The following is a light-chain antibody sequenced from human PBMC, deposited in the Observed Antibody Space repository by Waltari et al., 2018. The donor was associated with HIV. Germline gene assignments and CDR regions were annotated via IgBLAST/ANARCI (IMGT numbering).Light chain of an antibody. CDR3: QQYATSPRT. CDR1: QSVGSNY. Sequence: ENVLTQSPGTLSSSPGERATLSCRASQSVGSNYLAWYQQKPGQAPRLLIYDASSRATGIPDRFSGSGSGTDFTLTISRLEPEDFAVYYCQQYATSPRTFGQGTKVEIK. V-gene: IGKV3-20*01. CDR2: DAS. J-gene: IGKJ1*01.